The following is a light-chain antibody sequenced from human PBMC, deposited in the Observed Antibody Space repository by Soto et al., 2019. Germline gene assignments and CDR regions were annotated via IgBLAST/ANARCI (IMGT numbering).Light chain of an antibody. CDR1: QRISSN. Sequence: EVVMTQSPATLSVSPGERATLSCRASQRISSNLAWYQQRRGQAPRLLIYGTSTRATGISARFRGSGSETDFTLTMSGVEPEDSAMYFCQKYDTSPYTFGQGTKVDIK. J-gene: IGKJ2*01. CDR2: GTS. V-gene: IGKV3-15*01. CDR3: QKYDTSPYT.